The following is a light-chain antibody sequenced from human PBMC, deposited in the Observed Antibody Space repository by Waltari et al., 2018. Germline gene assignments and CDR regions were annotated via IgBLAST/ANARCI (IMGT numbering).Light chain of an antibody. CDR3: QKYNSAPLT. V-gene: IGKV1-27*01. CDR2: GSS. J-gene: IGKJ3*01. Sequence: IQFTHSPSSLSASVGTRFTLTCRASQDINNYLVWYQQKPGKVPKVLIYGSSTLQSGVPSRFSGSGSGTDFTLTITSLQPEDVATYYCQKYNSAPLTFGPGTKVDIK. CDR1: QDINNY.